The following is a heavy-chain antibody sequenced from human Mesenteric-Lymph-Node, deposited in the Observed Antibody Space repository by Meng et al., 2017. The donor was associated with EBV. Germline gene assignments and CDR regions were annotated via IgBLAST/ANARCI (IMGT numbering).Heavy chain of an antibody. CDR1: GEYFITYS. CDR3: ARDRDAYHYFFDY. J-gene: IGHJ4*02. Sequence: VDVVALGSAVRQLAYCVRVSYKTSGEYFITYSITRLGTAPAQGPEEMGGIRPLFCPPNYAQKFLRRVTIIADESTNTAYMVLSSLRSEDTAVYYCARDRDAYHYFFDYWGQGTLVTVSS. V-gene: IGHV1-69*01. CDR2: IRPLFCPP. D-gene: IGHD5-24*01.